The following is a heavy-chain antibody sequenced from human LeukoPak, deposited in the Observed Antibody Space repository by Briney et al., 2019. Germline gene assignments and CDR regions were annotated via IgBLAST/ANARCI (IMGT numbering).Heavy chain of an antibody. CDR1: GYSFNGYD. Sequence: ASVTVSCRASGYSFNGYDVNWVRQATGQGLEWMGWMNPNSGNTGYAQKFQGRVTMTRDTSISTAYMELSSLTSEDTAVYYCAREPLRGRAGDNAFDLWGQGTMVTVSS. CDR2: MNPNSGNT. J-gene: IGHJ3*01. D-gene: IGHD7-27*01. CDR3: AREPLRGRAGDNAFDL. V-gene: IGHV1-8*01.